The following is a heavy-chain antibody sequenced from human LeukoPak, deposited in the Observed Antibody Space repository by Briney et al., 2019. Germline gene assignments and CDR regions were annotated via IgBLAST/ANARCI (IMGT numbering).Heavy chain of an antibody. CDR2: TIPIFGTA. Sequence: ASVKVSCKASGGTFSSYAISWVRQAPGQGLEWMGGTIPIFGTANYAQKFQGRVTITADESTSTAYMELSSLRSEDTAVYYCARPKLLWFGELFPLDYWGQGTLVTGSS. CDR3: ARPKLLWFGELFPLDY. CDR1: GGTFSSYA. V-gene: IGHV1-69*01. D-gene: IGHD3-10*01. J-gene: IGHJ4*02.